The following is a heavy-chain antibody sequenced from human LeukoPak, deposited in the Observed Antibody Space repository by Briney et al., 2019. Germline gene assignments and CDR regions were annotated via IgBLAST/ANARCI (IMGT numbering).Heavy chain of an antibody. J-gene: IGHJ3*02. Sequence: GGSLRLSCAASGFTFSSFSMNWVRQAPGKGLEWVSYIRSGGTNTDYTGSVKGRFTISRDNAKNSLYLQMNSLRAEDTAVYYCAREDYGGQGHAFDIWGQGTMVTVSS. CDR3: AREDYGGQGHAFDI. D-gene: IGHD4-17*01. V-gene: IGHV3-48*04. CDR1: GFTFSSFS. CDR2: IRSGGTNT.